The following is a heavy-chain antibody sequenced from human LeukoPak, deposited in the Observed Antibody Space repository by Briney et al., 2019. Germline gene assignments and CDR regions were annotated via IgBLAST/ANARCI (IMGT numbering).Heavy chain of an antibody. CDR1: GSRFTSYW. V-gene: IGHV5-51*01. Sequence: RGESLKISCKGSGSRFTSYWIGGGRQMPGKGLEGMGIIYPGDSDTRYSPSFQVQVTISADQPISPAYLQWSSLKASDTAMYYCARLGSGGSWIQLDYWGQGTLVTVSS. D-gene: IGHD2-15*01. J-gene: IGHJ4*02. CDR3: ARLGSGGSWIQLDY. CDR2: IYPGDSDT.